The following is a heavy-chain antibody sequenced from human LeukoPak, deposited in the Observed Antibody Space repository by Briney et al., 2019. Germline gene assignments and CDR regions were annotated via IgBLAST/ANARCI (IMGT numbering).Heavy chain of an antibody. CDR1: GGSISSGSYY. CDR2: IYTSGST. CDR3: ARGGTMTFDY. D-gene: IGHD3-22*01. J-gene: IGHJ4*02. Sequence: SETLSLTCTVSGGSISSGSYYWSWIRQPAGKGLEWIGRIYTSGSTNYNPSLKSRVTISVDTSKNQFSLKLSSVTAADTAVYYCARGGTMTFDYWGQGTLVTVSS. V-gene: IGHV4-61*02.